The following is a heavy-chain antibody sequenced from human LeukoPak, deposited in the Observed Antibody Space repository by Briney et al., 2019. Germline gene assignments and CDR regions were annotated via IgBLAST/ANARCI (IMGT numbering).Heavy chain of an antibody. Sequence: ASVKVSCKASGYTFTGYYMHWVRQAPGQGLEWMGWINPNNGGTNYAQRFQGRATMTRDTSISTAYMELSRLRSDDTAVYYCARDYYGSGSYNYFDYWGQGTLVTVSS. J-gene: IGHJ4*02. D-gene: IGHD3-10*01. CDR3: ARDYYGSGSYNYFDY. V-gene: IGHV1-2*02. CDR1: GYTFTGYY. CDR2: INPNNGGT.